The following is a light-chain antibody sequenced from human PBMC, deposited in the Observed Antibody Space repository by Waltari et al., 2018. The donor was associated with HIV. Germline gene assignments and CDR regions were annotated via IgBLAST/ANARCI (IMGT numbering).Light chain of an antibody. Sequence: DIVLTQSPDSLSVSLGARDAINCKSSHRITYSASYNSSLAWYQLSPGQPPRLLIFWVSLRASGVPDRFSGSGSGTDFTLTIDSLQAEDVAVYFCQQSYDKPLTFGGGTKVEIK. CDR2: WVS. V-gene: IGKV4-1*01. CDR1: HRITYSASYNSS. CDR3: QQSYDKPLT. J-gene: IGKJ4*01.